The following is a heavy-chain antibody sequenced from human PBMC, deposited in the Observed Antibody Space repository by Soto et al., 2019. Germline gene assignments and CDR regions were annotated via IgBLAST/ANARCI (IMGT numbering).Heavy chain of an antibody. CDR1: GGSVSSGDYY. J-gene: IGHJ4*02. CDR2: IYYSGNT. CDR3: ARVRSYYFDS. V-gene: IGHV4-30-4*01. Sequence: SETLSLTCTVSGGSVSSGDYYWSWVRQPPGKGLEWIGYIYYSGNTYYNPSLKSRVTISVDTSKNQFSLKLSSVTAADTAVYYCARVRSYYFDSWGQGTLVTISS.